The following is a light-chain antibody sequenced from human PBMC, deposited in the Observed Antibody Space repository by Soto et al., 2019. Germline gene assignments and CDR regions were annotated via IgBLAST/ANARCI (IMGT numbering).Light chain of an antibody. CDR2: DTT. J-gene: IGLJ2*01. CDR3: QSFDSSRIGLL. CDR1: HSDIGAGYG. Sequence: VVTQPPSVTGAPGQRVTISCTGSHSDIGAGYGVHWYQQFPHSAPKLLIYDTTNRPSGVPDRFSGSRSGTSASLAITGLQAEDEADYYCQSFDSSRIGLLFGGGTKLTVL. V-gene: IGLV1-40*01.